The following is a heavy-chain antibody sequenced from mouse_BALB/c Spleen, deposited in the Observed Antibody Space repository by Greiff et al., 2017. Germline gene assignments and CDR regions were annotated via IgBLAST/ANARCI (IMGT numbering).Heavy chain of an antibody. V-gene: IGHV2-9*02. D-gene: IGHD1-1*01. CDR3: ARDGSSYGYYAMDY. J-gene: IGHJ4*01. CDR1: GFSLTSYG. CDR2: IWAGGST. Sequence: VQGVESGPGLVAPSQSLSITCTVSGFSLTSYGVHWVRQPPGKGLEWLGVIWAGGSTTNNSALMSRLSISKDNSKSQVFLKMNSLQTDDTAMYYCARDGSSYGYYAMDYWGQGTSVTVSS.